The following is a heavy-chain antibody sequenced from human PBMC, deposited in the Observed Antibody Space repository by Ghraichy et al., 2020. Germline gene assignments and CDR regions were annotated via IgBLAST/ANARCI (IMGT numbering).Heavy chain of an antibody. CDR3: ASERDPYYYDSSGLRGLDY. D-gene: IGHD3-22*01. V-gene: IGHV4-4*07. J-gene: IGHJ4*02. CDR2: IYTSGST. CDR1: GGSISSYY. Sequence: GSLRLSCTVSGGSISSYYWSWIRQPAGKGLEWIGRIYTSGSTNYNPSPKSRVTISVDTSKNQFSLKLSSVTAAETAGYYCASERDPYYYDSSGLRGLDYWGQGTLVTVSS.